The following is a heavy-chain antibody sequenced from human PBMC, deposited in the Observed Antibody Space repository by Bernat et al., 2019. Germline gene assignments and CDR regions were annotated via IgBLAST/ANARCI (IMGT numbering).Heavy chain of an antibody. J-gene: IGHJ4*02. D-gene: IGHD3-3*01. V-gene: IGHV3-30*18. CDR3: AKIGAIFGVLKDY. CDR1: GFTFSSYG. Sequence: QVQLVESGGGVVQPGRSLRLSCAASGFTFSSYGMHWVRQAPGKGLEWVAVISYDGSNKYYADSVKGRFTISRDNSKNTLYLQMNSLRAEDTAVYYCAKIGAIFGVLKDYWGQGTLVTVSS. CDR2: ISYDGSNK.